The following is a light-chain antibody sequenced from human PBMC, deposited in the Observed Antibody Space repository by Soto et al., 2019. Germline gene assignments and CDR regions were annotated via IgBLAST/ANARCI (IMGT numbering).Light chain of an antibody. J-gene: IGLJ1*01. CDR3: SSYTSSSTYV. Sequence: QSVPAQPASVSRAPGQSITISCTETSRDVGGYNYVSWYQQHPGKAPKLMIYEVSNRPSGVSNRCSGSKSGNTASLTISGLQAEDEADYYCSSYTSSSTYVFGTGTKVNVL. CDR2: EVS. CDR1: SRDVGGYNY. V-gene: IGLV2-14*01.